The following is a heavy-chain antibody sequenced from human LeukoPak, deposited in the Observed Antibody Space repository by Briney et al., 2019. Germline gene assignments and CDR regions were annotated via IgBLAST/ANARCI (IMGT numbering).Heavy chain of an antibody. J-gene: IGHJ6*03. D-gene: IGHD3-10*01. CDR1: GYTFPSYY. CDR3: ARVKWGGSGSYSPYYYYYYMDV. CDR2: INPIGGST. Sequence: ASVKVSCKASGYTFPSYYMHWVRQAPGQGLEWMGIINPIGGSTSYAQKFQGRVTMTRDMSTSTAYMELRSLRSEDTAVYYCARVKWGGSGSYSPYYYYYYMDVWGKGTTVTVSS. V-gene: IGHV1-46*01.